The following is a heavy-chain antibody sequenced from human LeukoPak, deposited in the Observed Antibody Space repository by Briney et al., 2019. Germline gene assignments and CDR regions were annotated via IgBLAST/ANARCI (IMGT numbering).Heavy chain of an antibody. CDR1: GYTFTSYY. J-gene: IGHJ5*02. CDR3: ARGSKTYYYDSSGYYTLWRELDP. V-gene: IGHV1-46*01. D-gene: IGHD3-22*01. CDR2: INPSGGST. Sequence: ASVEVSCKASGYTFTSYYMHWVRQAPGQGLEWMGIINPSGGSTSYAQKFQGRVTMTRDTSTSTVYMELSSLRSEDTAVYYCARGSKTYYYDSSGYYTLWRELDPWGQGILVTVSS.